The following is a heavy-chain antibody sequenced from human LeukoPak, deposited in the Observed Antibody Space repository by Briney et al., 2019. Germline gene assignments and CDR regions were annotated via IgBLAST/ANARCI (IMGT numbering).Heavy chain of an antibody. Sequence: GASVKVSCKASGYTFTGHYMRWVRQAPGQGLEWMGWINPNSGATNYAQKFQGRVTMTRDTSVSTAYMELSTLRSDDTAVYYCASGGYKLDYWGQGTLVTVSS. V-gene: IGHV1-2*02. D-gene: IGHD5-18*01. CDR2: INPNSGAT. CDR1: GYTFTGHY. CDR3: ASGGYKLDY. J-gene: IGHJ4*02.